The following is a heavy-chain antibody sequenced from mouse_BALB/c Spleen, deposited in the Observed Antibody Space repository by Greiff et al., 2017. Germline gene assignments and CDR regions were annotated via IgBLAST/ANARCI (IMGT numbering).Heavy chain of an antibody. V-gene: IGHV5-9*03. D-gene: IGHD1-1*01. CDR1: GFTFSSYT. J-gene: IGHJ4*01. CDR3: ASTYYYAMDY. CDR2: ISSGGGNT. Sequence: EVMLVESGGGLVKPGGSLKLSCAASGFTFSSYTMSWVRQTPEKRLEWVATISSGGGNTYYPDSVKGRFTISRDNAKNNLYLQMSSLRSEDTALYYCASTYYYAMDYWGQGTSVTVSS.